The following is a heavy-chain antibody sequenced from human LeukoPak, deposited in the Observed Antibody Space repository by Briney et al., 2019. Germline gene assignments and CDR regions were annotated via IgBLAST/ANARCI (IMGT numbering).Heavy chain of an antibody. CDR3: AKAGGWFGELLQTSADNWFDP. CDR2: ISGRGDST. V-gene: IGHV3-23*01. J-gene: IGHJ5*02. D-gene: IGHD3-10*01. Sequence: PGGSLRLSCAASGFTFSTYAMSWVRQAPGKGLEWVSAISGRGDSTYYADSVKGRFTISRDNPKNTLYLQMNSLRAEDTAVYYCAKAGGWFGELLQTSADNWFDPWGQGTLVTVSS. CDR1: GFTFSTYA.